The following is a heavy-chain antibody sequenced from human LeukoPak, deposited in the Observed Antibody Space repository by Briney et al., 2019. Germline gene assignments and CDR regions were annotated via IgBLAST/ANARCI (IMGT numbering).Heavy chain of an antibody. CDR3: ARVRGSGYPHYFDY. J-gene: IGHJ4*02. CDR1: GGPISSYY. Sequence: PSETLSLTCTVSGGPISSYYWSWIRQPPGKGLEWIGYIYYSGSTNYNPSLKSRVTISVDTSKNQFSLKLSSVTAADTAVYYCARVRGSGYPHYFDYWGQGTLVTVSS. V-gene: IGHV4-59*01. D-gene: IGHD3-22*01. CDR2: IYYSGST.